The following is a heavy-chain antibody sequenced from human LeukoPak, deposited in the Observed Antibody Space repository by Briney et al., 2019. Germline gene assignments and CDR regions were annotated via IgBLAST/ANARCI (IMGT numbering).Heavy chain of an antibody. V-gene: IGHV3-74*01. Sequence: TGGSLRLSCAASGFTFSSYWMHWVRQAPGKGLVWVSRINSDGSSTSYADSVKGRFTISRDNAKNTLYLQMNSLRAEDTAVYYCARAYYGDYAIHWGQGTLVTVSS. CDR3: ARAYYGDYAIH. CDR1: GFTFSSYW. J-gene: IGHJ4*02. D-gene: IGHD4-17*01. CDR2: INSDGSST.